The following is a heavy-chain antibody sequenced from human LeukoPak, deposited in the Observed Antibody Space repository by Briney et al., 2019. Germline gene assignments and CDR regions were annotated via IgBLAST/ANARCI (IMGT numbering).Heavy chain of an antibody. D-gene: IGHD6-19*01. Sequence: SETLSLTCAVYGGSISSYYWGWIRQPPGKGLEWIGSIYYSGSTYYNPSLKSRVTISVDTSKNQFSLKLSSVTAADTAVYYCARRVRSNIAVAGHFDYWGQGTLVTVSS. J-gene: IGHJ4*02. CDR1: GGSISSYY. CDR2: IYYSGST. V-gene: IGHV4-39*01. CDR3: ARRVRSNIAVAGHFDY.